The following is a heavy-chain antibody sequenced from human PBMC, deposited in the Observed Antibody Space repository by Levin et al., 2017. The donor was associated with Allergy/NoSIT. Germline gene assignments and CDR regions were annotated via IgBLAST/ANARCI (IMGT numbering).Heavy chain of an antibody. CDR1: GFAFSSYW. CDR3: VRGYFESSTYPSGY. Sequence: GESLKISCAASGFAFSSYWMYWVRQAPGKGLVWVSRINSDGSSTSYADSVKGRFTISRDNAKNTLSLQINSLRAEDTAVYYCVRGYFESSTYPSGYWGQGTLVTVSS. J-gene: IGHJ4*02. V-gene: IGHV3-74*01. D-gene: IGHD3-22*01. CDR2: INSDGSST.